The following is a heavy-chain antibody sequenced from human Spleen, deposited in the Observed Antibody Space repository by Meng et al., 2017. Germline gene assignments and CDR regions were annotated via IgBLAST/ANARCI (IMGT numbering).Heavy chain of an antibody. CDR3: ARGPTTMAHDFDY. CDR1: GGSFSDYY. CDR2: INHSGST. V-gene: IGHV4-34*01. D-gene: IGHD4-11*01. Sequence: VKLQQGGAGLLKPSETLSPTCVVSGGSFSDYYWSWIRQPPGKGLEWIGEINHSGSTNYNPSLESRATISVDTSQNNLSLKLSSVTAADSAVYYCARGPTTMAHDFDYWGQGTLVTVSS. J-gene: IGHJ4*02.